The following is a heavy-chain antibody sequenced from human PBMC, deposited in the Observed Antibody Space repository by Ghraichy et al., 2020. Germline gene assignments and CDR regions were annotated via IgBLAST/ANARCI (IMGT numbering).Heavy chain of an antibody. Sequence: GALRLSCAASGFTFSSYAMSWVRQAPGKGLEWVSAISGSGGSTYYADSVKGRFTISRDNSKNTLYLQMNSLRAEDTAVYYCAKGDLLRDFWSGYYGYFDYWGQGTLVTVSS. D-gene: IGHD3-3*01. J-gene: IGHJ4*02. CDR1: GFTFSSYA. CDR2: ISGSGGST. V-gene: IGHV3-23*01. CDR3: AKGDLLRDFWSGYYGYFDY.